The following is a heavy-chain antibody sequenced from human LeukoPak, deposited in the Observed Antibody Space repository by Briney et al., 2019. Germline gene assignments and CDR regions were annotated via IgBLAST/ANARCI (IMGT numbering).Heavy chain of an antibody. Sequence: GGSLRLSCAASGFTFSSYGMHWVRQAPGKGLEWVAVIWYDGSNKYYADSVKGRFTISRDNSKNALYLQMNSLRAEDTAVYYCARFRGVAGTSLFDYWGQGTLVTVSS. V-gene: IGHV3-33*01. CDR2: IWYDGSNK. CDR3: ARFRGVAGTSLFDY. D-gene: IGHD6-19*01. J-gene: IGHJ4*02. CDR1: GFTFSSYG.